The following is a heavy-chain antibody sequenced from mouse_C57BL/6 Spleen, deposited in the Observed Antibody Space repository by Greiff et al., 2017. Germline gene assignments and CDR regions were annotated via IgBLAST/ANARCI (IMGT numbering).Heavy chain of an antibody. D-gene: IGHD1-1*01. CDR3: AKAHYGSSPHYDMDY. CDR2: IWSGGST. Sequence: VQLQQSGPGLVQPSQSLSITCTVSGFSLTSYGVHWVRQSPGKGLEWLGVIWSGGSTDYNAAYLSRLSITMDNSKSQVFFKMNSLKADDTAIYYCAKAHYGSSPHYDMDYWGQGTSVTVSS. V-gene: IGHV2-5*01. J-gene: IGHJ4*01. CDR1: GFSLTSYG.